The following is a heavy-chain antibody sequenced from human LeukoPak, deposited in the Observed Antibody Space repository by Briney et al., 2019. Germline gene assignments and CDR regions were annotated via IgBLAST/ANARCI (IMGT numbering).Heavy chain of an antibody. CDR1: GFTFSNYW. Sequence: QTGGSLRLSCAASGFTFSNYWMSWVRQAPGKGLEWVANIKQDGSEKHYVDSVKGRFTTSRDNAKDSLYLQMNSLRAEDTAVYYCATAAYNWNYYFDYWGQGTLVSVSS. V-gene: IGHV3-7*01. J-gene: IGHJ4*02. CDR2: IKQDGSEK. D-gene: IGHD1-7*01. CDR3: ATAAYNWNYYFDY.